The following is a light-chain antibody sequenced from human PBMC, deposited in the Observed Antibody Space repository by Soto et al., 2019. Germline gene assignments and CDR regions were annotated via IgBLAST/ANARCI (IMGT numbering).Light chain of an antibody. CDR3: QQYGSSTRT. V-gene: IGKV3-20*01. CDR1: QSVSNSY. J-gene: IGKJ1*01. CDR2: GAS. Sequence: EIVLTQSPGTLSLSPGERATLSCRASQSVSNSYLAWYQQKLGQAPRLLIYGASTRAPGIPDRFSGSGSGTDVTLTISRLEPEDFALYYCQQYGSSTRTFGQGTKVEIK.